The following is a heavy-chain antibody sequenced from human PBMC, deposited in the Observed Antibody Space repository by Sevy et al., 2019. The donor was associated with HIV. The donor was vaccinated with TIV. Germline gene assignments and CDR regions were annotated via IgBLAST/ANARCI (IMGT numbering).Heavy chain of an antibody. CDR3: ARGARGTLPAYYYYGMDV. J-gene: IGHJ6*02. CDR2: IYPSDSDT. Sequence: GESRKISCKGSLYSFSNYWIGWVRQMPGKGLGWMGIIYPSDSDTRYSPSFQGQVTISADKSINTAYLQWSSLKASDTAMYYCARGARGTLPAYYYYGMDVWGQGTMVTVSS. CDR1: LYSFSNYW. D-gene: IGHD1-1*01. V-gene: IGHV5-51*01.